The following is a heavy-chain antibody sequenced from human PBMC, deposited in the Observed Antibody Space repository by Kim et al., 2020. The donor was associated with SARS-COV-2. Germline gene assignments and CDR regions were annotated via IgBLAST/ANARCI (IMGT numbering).Heavy chain of an antibody. CDR2: IDPSDSYT. J-gene: IGHJ6*02. CDR3: ASGRIYYDILTGYSGYYYGMDV. Sequence: GESLKISCKGSGYSFTSYWISWVRQMPGKGLEWMGRIDPSDSYTNYSPSFQGHVTISADKSIITAYLQWSSLKASDTAMYYCASGRIYYDILTGYSGYYYGMDVWGQGTTVTVSS. D-gene: IGHD3-9*01. V-gene: IGHV5-10-1*01. CDR1: GYSFTSYW.